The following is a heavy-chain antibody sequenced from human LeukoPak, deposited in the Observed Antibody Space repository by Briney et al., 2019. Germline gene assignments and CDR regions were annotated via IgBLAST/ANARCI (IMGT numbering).Heavy chain of an antibody. CDR3: ARGLYYYDRSTYDDFDY. CDR2: VNPNDGAR. CDR1: GYPFSTAW. Sequence: ASVKVSCKASGYPFSTAWLHWVRQAPGQGLEWMGFVNPNDGARIYAQEFQGRITMTRDTSKNTVFMELSSLRSEDTAVYYCARGLYYYDRSTYDDFDYWGQGTLVTVSS. J-gene: IGHJ4*02. V-gene: IGHV1-46*01. D-gene: IGHD3-22*01.